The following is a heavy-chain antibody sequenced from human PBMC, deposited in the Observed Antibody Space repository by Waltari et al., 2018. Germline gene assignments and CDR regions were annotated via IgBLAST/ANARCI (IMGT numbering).Heavy chain of an antibody. CDR1: GFTVSSDS. CDR2: IYSGGST. CDR3: ARDFSWNYYDSSGYFDY. Sequence: EVQLVESGGGFIQPGGSLRLSCAASGFTVSSDSMSLVRQAQVQGREWVSVIYSGGSTYYADSVKGRFTISRDNSKNTLYLQMNSLRAEDTAVYYCARDFSWNYYDSSGYFDYWGQGTLVTVSS. J-gene: IGHJ4*02. V-gene: IGHV3-53*01. D-gene: IGHD3-22*01.